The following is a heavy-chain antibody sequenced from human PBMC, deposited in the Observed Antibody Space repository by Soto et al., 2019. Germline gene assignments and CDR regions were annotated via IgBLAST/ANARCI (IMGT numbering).Heavy chain of an antibody. Sequence: QVQLVESGGGVVQPGRSLRLSCAASGFTFSSYGMHWVRQAPGKGLEWVAVISYDGSNKYYADSVKGRFTISRDNSKNTLYLQMNSLRAEDTAVYYCAKAPGVSTSPFDPWGQGTLVTVSS. CDR1: GFTFSSYG. D-gene: IGHD2-2*01. V-gene: IGHV3-30*18. CDR3: AKAPGVSTSPFDP. J-gene: IGHJ5*02. CDR2: ISYDGSNK.